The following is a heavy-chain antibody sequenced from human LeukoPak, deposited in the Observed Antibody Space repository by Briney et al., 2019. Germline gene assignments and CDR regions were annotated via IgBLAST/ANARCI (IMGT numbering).Heavy chain of an antibody. CDR2: MNPNSGNT. CDR3: ARGAGVEWIQLWLVGYYGMDV. V-gene: IGHV1-8*01. J-gene: IGHJ6*02. D-gene: IGHD5-18*01. Sequence: GASVKVSCKASGYTFTSYDINWVRQATGQGLEWMGWMNPNSGNTGYAQKFQGRVTMTRNTSISTAYMELSSLRSEDTAVYYCARGAGVEWIQLWLVGYYGMDVWGQGTTVTVSS. CDR1: GYTFTSYD.